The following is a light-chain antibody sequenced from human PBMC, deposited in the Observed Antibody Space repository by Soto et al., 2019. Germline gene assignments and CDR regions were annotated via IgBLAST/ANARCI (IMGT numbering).Light chain of an antibody. CDR3: CSRGRDIPYV. J-gene: IGLJ1*01. CDR1: SSDVGYYNY. V-gene: IGLV2-14*01. CDR2: EVS. Sequence: QSALTQPASVSGSPGQSITIPCTGTSSDVGYYNYVSWYQQHPGKVPKLMIYEVSNRPSGVSNRFSGSKSGNTASLTISGLQAEDEAESYCCSRGRDIPYVCGTGTKVTXL.